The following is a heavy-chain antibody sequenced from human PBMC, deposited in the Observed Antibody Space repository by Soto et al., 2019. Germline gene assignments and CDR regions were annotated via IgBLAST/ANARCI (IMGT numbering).Heavy chain of an antibody. CDR3: AKVIRADSTSSNFYYYSGLDV. CDR2: LSNNGINK. Sequence: PGGSLRLSCAASGFTFRTYGMHWVRQAPGKGLEWLAVLSNNGINKYYADSVKGRFTISRDNSRDTLFLQMNSLRGEDTAIYYCAKVIRADSTSSNFYYYSGLDVWGQGTTVTVS. V-gene: IGHV3-30*18. D-gene: IGHD6-6*01. CDR1: GFTFRTYG. J-gene: IGHJ6*02.